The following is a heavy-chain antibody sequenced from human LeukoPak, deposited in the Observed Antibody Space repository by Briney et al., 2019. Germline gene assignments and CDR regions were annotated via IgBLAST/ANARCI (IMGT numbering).Heavy chain of an antibody. CDR1: GFTFSTYG. D-gene: IGHD6-19*01. Sequence: GGSLRLSCAASGFTFSTYGMSWVRQAPGKGLEWVSSISTSSSYIYYADSVKGRFTISRDNAKNSLYLQMNSLRAEDTAVYYCARVSAHAGIAVAASDYWGQGTLVTVSS. J-gene: IGHJ4*02. CDR2: ISTSSSYI. CDR3: ARVSAHAGIAVAASDY. V-gene: IGHV3-21*01.